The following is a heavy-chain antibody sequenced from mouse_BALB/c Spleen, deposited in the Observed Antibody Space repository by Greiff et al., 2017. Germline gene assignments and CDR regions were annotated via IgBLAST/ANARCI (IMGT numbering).Heavy chain of an antibody. D-gene: IGHD1-2*01. CDR2: IWSGGST. J-gene: IGHJ4*01. Sequence: VKLMESGPGLVQPSQSLSITCTVSGFSLTSYGVHCVRQSPGKGLEWLGVIWSGGSTDYNAAFISRLSISKDNSKSQVFFKMNSLQANDTAIYYCARNYYGYDYYAMDYWGQGTSVTVSS. CDR1: GFSLTSYG. V-gene: IGHV2-2*02. CDR3: ARNYYGYDYYAMDY.